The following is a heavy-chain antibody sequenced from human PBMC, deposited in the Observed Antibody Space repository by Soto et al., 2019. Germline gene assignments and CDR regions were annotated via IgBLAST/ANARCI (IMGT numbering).Heavy chain of an antibody. J-gene: IGHJ6*02. Sequence: QVQLVQSGAEVKKPGASAKVSCKASEYSFTSYYMHWVRRAPGQGLEWMGMIDPSGDNTGYPQKFQGRVTMTSDASTSTVYMELSSLRSEDTAVYFCARDTSRRQIYHGMDVWGQGTTVTVSS. CDR3: ARDTSRRQIYHGMDV. CDR2: IDPSGDNT. D-gene: IGHD1-1*01. CDR1: EYSFTSYY. V-gene: IGHV1-46*01.